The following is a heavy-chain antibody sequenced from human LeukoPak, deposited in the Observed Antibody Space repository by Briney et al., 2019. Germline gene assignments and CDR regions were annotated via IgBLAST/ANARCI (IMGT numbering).Heavy chain of an antibody. D-gene: IGHD3-22*01. CDR3: AKGPMIVVVAIDY. CDR1: GFIVSNNY. V-gene: IGHV3-23*01. J-gene: IGHJ4*02. Sequence: GGSLRLSCAASGFIVSNNYMSWVRQAPGKGLEWVSAISGSGGSTYYADSVKGRFTISRDNSKNTLYLQMNSLRAEDTAVYYCAKGPMIVVVAIDYWGQGTLVTVSS. CDR2: ISGSGGST.